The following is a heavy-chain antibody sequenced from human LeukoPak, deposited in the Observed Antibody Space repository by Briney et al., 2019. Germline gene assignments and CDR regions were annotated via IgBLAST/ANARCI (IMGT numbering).Heavy chain of an antibody. CDR2: ISHGGST. Sequence: SETLSLTCALYGGSFFGYHGTWIRQPPGKGLEWIGEISHGGSTSFNPSLKSRVSISVDMSKNQISLRLNSVTAADTAVYYCAKKDYYYMDVWGKGTTVTVSS. V-gene: IGHV4-34*01. CDR3: AKKDYYYMDV. J-gene: IGHJ6*03. CDR1: GGSFFGYH.